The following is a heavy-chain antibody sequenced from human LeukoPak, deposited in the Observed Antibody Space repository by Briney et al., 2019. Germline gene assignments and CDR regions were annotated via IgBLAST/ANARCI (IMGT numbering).Heavy chain of an antibody. CDR1: GFTFSSYW. CDR2: IKQDGSEK. V-gene: IGHV3-7*01. J-gene: IGHJ4*02. Sequence: PGGSLRLSCAASGFTFSSYWMSWVRQAPGKGLEWVANIKQDGSEKYYVDSVKGRFTISRDNAKNSLYLQMNSLRAEDTAVYYCARTGDKYSSSWYGDYWGQGTLVTVSS. D-gene: IGHD6-13*01. CDR3: ARTGDKYSSSWYGDY.